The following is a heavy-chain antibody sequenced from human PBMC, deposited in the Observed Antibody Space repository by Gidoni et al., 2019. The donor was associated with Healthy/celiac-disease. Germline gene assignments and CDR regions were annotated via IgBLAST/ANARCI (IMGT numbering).Heavy chain of an antibody. V-gene: IGHV4-59*01. Sequence: QVQLQESGPGLVKPSETLSLTCTVSGGSISSYYWSWIRPPPGKGLEWIGYIYYSGSTNYNPSLKSRVTISVDTSKNQFSLKLSSVTAADTAVYYCARSHDSSGYYPVYWGQGTLVTVSS. CDR1: GGSISSYY. CDR2: IYYSGST. J-gene: IGHJ4*02. D-gene: IGHD3-22*01. CDR3: ARSHDSSGYYPVY.